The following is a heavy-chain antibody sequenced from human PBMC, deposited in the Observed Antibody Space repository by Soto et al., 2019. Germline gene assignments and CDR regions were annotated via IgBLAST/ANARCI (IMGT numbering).Heavy chain of an antibody. D-gene: IGHD6-13*01. CDR1: GYTLTELS. CDR3: ATDGWASAGPWDY. J-gene: IGHJ4*02. V-gene: IGHV1-24*01. CDR2: FDPKDGET. Sequence: AAVKVSCKVSGYTLTELSMHCVRQAPGKGLEWMGGFDPKDGETIYAQKFQGRVTMTEDTSTDAAYMELSSLRSEDTAVYYCATDGWASAGPWDYWGQGTLVTVSS.